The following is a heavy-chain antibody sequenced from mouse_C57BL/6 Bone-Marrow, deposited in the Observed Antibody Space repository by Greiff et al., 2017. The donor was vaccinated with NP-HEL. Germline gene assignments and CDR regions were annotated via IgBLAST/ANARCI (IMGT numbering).Heavy chain of an antibody. CDR3: ARDKDWDVGYAMDY. CDR2: ISDGGSYT. Sequence: VATISDGGSYTYYPDNVKGRFTISRDNAKNNLYLQMSHLKSEDTAMYYCARDKDWDVGYAMDYWGQGTSVTVSS. V-gene: IGHV5-4*01. J-gene: IGHJ4*01. D-gene: IGHD4-1*01.